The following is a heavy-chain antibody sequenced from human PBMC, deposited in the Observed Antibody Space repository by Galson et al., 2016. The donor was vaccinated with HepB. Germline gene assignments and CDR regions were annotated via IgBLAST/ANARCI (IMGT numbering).Heavy chain of an antibody. D-gene: IGHD3-16*01. CDR1: GFTFNTVW. V-gene: IGHV3-15*01. Sequence: SLRLSCAASGFTFNTVWMSWVRQAPGKGLEWVGRIHSRTDGGTTDYAATVKGRFIISRDDSKNTLYRQMNSLKIEDTAVYYCKTRIDPFAGDRWGQGTRVTVSS. CDR2: IHSRTDGGTT. CDR3: KTRIDPFAGDR. J-gene: IGHJ4*02.